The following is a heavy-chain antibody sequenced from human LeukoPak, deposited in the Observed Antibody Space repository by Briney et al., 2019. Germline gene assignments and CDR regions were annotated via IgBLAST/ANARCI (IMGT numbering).Heavy chain of an antibody. CDR3: ARTDTYYYDSSGPLFDP. Sequence: GESLKISCKGSGYSFTSYWLGWVRQMPGKGLEWMGIIYPGDSDTRYSPSFQGQVTISADKSISTAYLQWSSLKASDTAMYYCARTDTYYYDSSGPLFDPWGQGTLVTVSS. CDR1: GYSFTSYW. V-gene: IGHV5-51*01. CDR2: IYPGDSDT. D-gene: IGHD3-22*01. J-gene: IGHJ5*02.